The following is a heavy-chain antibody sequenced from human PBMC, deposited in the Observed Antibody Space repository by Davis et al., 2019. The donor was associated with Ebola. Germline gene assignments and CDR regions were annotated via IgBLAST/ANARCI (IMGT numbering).Heavy chain of an antibody. D-gene: IGHD3-16*01. CDR2: INHSGST. J-gene: IGHJ5*02. CDR3: ARGSLYVWFDP. Sequence: MPSETLSLTCTVSGGSISSSSYYWSWIRQPPGKGLEWIGEINHSGSTNYNPSLKSRVTISVDTSKNQFSLKLSSVTAADTAVYYCARGSLYVWFDPWGQGTLVTVSS. V-gene: IGHV4-39*07. CDR1: GGSISSSSYY.